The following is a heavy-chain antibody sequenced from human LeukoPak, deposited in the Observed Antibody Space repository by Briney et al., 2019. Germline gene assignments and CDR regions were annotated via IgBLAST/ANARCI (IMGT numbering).Heavy chain of an antibody. D-gene: IGHD3-3*01. J-gene: IGHJ4*02. CDR2: ISKSGDHT. CDR1: GLTFNNYA. CDR3: ARERFLEWSTKIFDY. Sequence: HAGGSLRLSCAVSGLTFNNYAMSWVRQAPGKGLEWVSAISKSGDHTYYAASAKGRFTISRDNSKNTLYLQMNSLRAEDTAVYYCARERFLEWSTKIFDYWGQGTLVTVSS. V-gene: IGHV3-23*01.